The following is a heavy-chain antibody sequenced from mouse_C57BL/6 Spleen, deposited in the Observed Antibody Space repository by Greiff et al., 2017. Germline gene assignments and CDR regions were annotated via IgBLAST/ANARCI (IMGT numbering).Heavy chain of an antibody. J-gene: IGHJ2*01. CDR3: ARRGDGYYFDY. CDR1: GYTFTSYG. D-gene: IGHD2-3*01. CDR2: IYPRSGNT. Sequence: QVQLQQSGAELARPGASVKLSCKASGYTFTSYGISWVKQRTGQGLEWIGEIYPRSGNTYYNEKFKGKATLTADKSSSTAYMELRSLTSEDSAVXFCARRGDGYYFDYWGQGTTRTVSS. V-gene: IGHV1-81*01.